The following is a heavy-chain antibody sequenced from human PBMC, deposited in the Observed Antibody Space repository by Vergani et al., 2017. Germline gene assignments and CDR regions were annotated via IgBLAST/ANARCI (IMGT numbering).Heavy chain of an antibody. CDR2: ISYDGSNK. CDR3: AKSPRSRPGYYYSYMDV. CDR1: GFTFSSYG. J-gene: IGHJ6*03. Sequence: QVQLVESGGGVVQPGRSLRLSCAASGFTFSSYGMHWVRQAPGKGLEWVAVISYDGSNKYNADSGKGRFTISRDNSKNTLYLQMNSLRAEDTAVYYCAKSPRSRPGYYYSYMDVWGKGTTVTVSS. D-gene: IGHD3-10*01. V-gene: IGHV3-30*18.